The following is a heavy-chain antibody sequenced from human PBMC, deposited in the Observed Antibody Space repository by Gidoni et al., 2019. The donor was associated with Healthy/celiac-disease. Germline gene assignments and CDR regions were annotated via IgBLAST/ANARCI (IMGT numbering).Heavy chain of an antibody. CDR1: GFTFSSYS. CDR3: ASRGDSSGY. J-gene: IGHJ4*02. CDR2: ISSSSSYI. Sequence: EVQLVESGVGLVKPGGSLRPSCAASGFTFSSYSMNWVRQAPGKGLGWVSSISSSSSYIYYADSVKGRFTISRDNAKNSLYLQMNSLRAEDTAVYYCASRGDSSGYWGQGTLVTVSS. D-gene: IGHD3-22*01. V-gene: IGHV3-21*01.